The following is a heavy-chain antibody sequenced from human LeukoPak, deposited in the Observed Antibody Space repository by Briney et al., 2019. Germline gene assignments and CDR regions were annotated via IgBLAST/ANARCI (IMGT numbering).Heavy chain of an antibody. V-gene: IGHV3-15*07. CDR2: IKSKTDGGTT. Sequence: GGSLRLSCAASGFTFSNAWMNWVRQSPGKGLEWVGRIKSKTDGGTTDYAAPVKGRFTISRDDSKNTLYLQMNSLKTEDTAVYYCTTDGYCTSTSCPMAYYGMDVWGQGTTVTVSS. D-gene: IGHD2-2*03. CDR3: TTDGYCTSTSCPMAYYGMDV. J-gene: IGHJ6*02. CDR1: GFTFSNAW.